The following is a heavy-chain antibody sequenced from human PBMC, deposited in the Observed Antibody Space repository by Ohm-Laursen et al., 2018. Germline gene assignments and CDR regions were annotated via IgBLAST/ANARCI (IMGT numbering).Heavy chain of an antibody. CDR2: IHYVGTT. D-gene: IGHD5-18*01. CDR1: GDSINSYY. V-gene: IGHV4-59*01. J-gene: IGHJ4*02. CDR3: ARDPAGYGYAEY. Sequence: SQTLSLTCTVSGDSINSYYWSWIRQPPGKGLEWIGYIHYVGTTKYNPSLRSRVTISIDTSKNQFSLKLSSVTAADTAVYYCARDPAGYGYAEYWGQGTLVTVSS.